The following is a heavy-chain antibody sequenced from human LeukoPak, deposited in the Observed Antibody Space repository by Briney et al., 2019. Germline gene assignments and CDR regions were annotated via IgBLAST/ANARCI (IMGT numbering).Heavy chain of an antibody. J-gene: IGHJ4*02. CDR2: INPNSGGT. V-gene: IGHV1-2*02. CDR3: AREEGTFDY. Sequence: ASVKVSCKASGYAFSAYYMHWVRQAPGQGLEWMGWINPNSGGTNYAQKFQGRVTMTRDTSISTAYMELSRLRSEDTAVYYCAREEGTFDYWGQGTLVTVSS. CDR1: GYAFSAYY.